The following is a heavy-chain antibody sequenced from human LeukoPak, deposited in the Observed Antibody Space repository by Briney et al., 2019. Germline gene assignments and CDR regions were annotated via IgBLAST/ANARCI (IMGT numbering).Heavy chain of an antibody. J-gene: IGHJ4*02. Sequence: SETLSLTCSVSGGSISSSSYYWGWIRQPPGKGLEWIGSFYYSGNTYYNPSLKSRVTVSVDTSKNEFSLKLRSVTAADTAVYYCARTAGVAVAGSRQYFDYWGQGTLVTVSS. D-gene: IGHD6-19*01. V-gene: IGHV4-39*01. CDR3: ARTAGVAVAGSRQYFDY. CDR1: GGSISSSSYY. CDR2: FYYSGNT.